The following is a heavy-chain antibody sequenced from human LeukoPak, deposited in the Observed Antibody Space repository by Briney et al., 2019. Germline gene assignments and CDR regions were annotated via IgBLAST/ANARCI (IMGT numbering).Heavy chain of an antibody. CDR1: GGSFSGYY. J-gene: IGHJ4*02. Sequence: SETLSLTCAVYGGSFSGYYWSWIRQPPGKGLEWIGSIYHSGSTYYNPSLKSRVTISVDTSKNQFSLKLSSVTAADTAVYYCARSRGELTYYFDYWGQGTLVTVSS. CDR3: ARSRGELTYYFDY. CDR2: IYHSGST. V-gene: IGHV4-34*01. D-gene: IGHD3-16*01.